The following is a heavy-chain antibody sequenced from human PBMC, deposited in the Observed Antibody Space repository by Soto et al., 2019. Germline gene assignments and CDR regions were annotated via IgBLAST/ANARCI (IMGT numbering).Heavy chain of an antibody. D-gene: IGHD3-10*01. J-gene: IGHJ4*02. CDR3: ARVRVIRGVIPSHFGL. V-gene: IGHV1-69*06. CDR2: IIPLYGTV. CDR1: GGTFNSYG. Sequence: QAHLAQSGAEGKKPGSSVTVSCKASGGTFNSYGISWVRQAPGQGLDGLGVIIPLYGTVNYAQKFQGRVSITADKSTSTAYMDLNSLRSDDTAVYYCARVRVIRGVIPSHFGLWGQGTQVTVSS.